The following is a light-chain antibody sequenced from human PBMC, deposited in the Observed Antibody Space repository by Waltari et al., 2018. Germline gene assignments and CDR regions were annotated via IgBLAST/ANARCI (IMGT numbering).Light chain of an antibody. Sequence: DIQMTQSPSSVSASVGDRVTITCRASQGISGWLAWYQQKPGKAPKLQICAASSLQSGVPSRFSGSGSGTDFTLTISSLQPEDFATYYCQQANSFPITFGQGTRLEIK. CDR1: QGISGW. CDR3: QQANSFPIT. V-gene: IGKV1-12*01. CDR2: AAS. J-gene: IGKJ5*01.